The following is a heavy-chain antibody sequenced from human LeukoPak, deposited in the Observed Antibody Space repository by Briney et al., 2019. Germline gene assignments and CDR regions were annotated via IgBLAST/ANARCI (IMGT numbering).Heavy chain of an antibody. J-gene: IGHJ4*02. CDR3: ARDGQDDILTGYYDY. Sequence: GGSLRLSCAASGFTFSSYSMNWVRQAPGKGLEWVSSISSSSGYIYYADSMKGRFTISRDNSKNTLYLKMNSLRAEDTAVYYCARDGQDDILTGYYDYWGQGTLVTVSS. CDR2: ISSSSGYI. CDR1: GFTFSSYS. V-gene: IGHV3-21*01. D-gene: IGHD3-9*01.